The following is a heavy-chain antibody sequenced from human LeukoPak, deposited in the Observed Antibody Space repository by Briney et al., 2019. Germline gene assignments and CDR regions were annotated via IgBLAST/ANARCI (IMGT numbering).Heavy chain of an antibody. CDR1: GYTFTDYY. D-gene: IGHD1-26*01. CDR3: TRALGSDY. J-gene: IGHJ4*02. Sequence: ASVKVSSKAPGYTFTDYYMNWVRQAPGQGLEWMGWINPNSGGKNYAQKFQGRVTMTRDTSISTAYMELSSLRSDDTAIYYCTRALGSDYWGQGTLVTVCS. CDR2: INPNSGGK. V-gene: IGHV1-2*02.